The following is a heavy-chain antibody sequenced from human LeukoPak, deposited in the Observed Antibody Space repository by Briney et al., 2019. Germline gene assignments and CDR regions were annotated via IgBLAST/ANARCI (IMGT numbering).Heavy chain of an antibody. J-gene: IGHJ6*02. CDR3: ARDQYYDSSGYYPPPNYYYYGMDV. Sequence: GGSLRLSCAASGFTFSSYEMNWVRQAPGKGLVWVSYISSSGSTIYYADSVKGRFTISRDNAKNSLYLQMNSLRAEDTAVYYCARDQYYDSSGYYPPPNYYYYGMDVWGQGTTVTVSS. CDR2: ISSSGSTI. CDR1: GFTFSSYE. V-gene: IGHV3-48*03. D-gene: IGHD3-22*01.